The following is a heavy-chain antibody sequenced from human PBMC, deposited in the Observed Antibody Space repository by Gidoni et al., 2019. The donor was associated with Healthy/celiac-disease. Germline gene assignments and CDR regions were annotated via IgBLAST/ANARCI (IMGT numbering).Heavy chain of an antibody. D-gene: IGHD4-17*01. CDR2: IRSKAYGGTT. CDR1: GFTFGDYA. V-gene: IGHV3-49*05. Sequence: EVQMVESGGGLVKPGRSLRLSCTASGFTFGDYAMSWFRQAPGKGLEWVGFIRSKAYGGTTEYAASVKGRCTISRDDSKSIAYLQMNSLKTEDTAVYYCTRVVHYGDYYFDYWGQGTLVTVSS. J-gene: IGHJ4*02. CDR3: TRVVHYGDYYFDY.